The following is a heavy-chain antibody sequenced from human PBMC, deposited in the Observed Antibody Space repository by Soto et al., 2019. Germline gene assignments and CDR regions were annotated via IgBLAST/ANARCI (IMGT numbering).Heavy chain of an antibody. J-gene: IGHJ6*02. CDR1: GYTFTSYD. D-gene: IGHD1-1*01. CDR2: MNPNSGNT. CDR3: AGTQLERLFYYYYGMDV. Sequence: GASVKVSCKASGYTFTSYDINWVRQATGQGLEWMGWMNPNSGNTDYAQKFQGRVTMTTDTSMSTAYMELRSLRSDDTAVYYCAGTQLERLFYYYYGMDVWGQGTTVTVSS. V-gene: IGHV1-8*01.